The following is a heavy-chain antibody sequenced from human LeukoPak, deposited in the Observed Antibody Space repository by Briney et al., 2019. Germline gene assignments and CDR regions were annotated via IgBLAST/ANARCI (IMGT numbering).Heavy chain of an antibody. CDR2: IGGGPGNT. J-gene: IGHJ4*02. CDR3: ARDFGSYCSGGSCYGDAYFDY. D-gene: IGHD2-15*01. V-gene: IGHV3-23*01. Sequence: PGGSLRLSCAASGFSFSSYAMSWVRQAPGKGVEWVSVIGGGPGNTYYTDSVKGRFTISRDNAKNTLYLQMNSLRAEDTAVYYCARDFGSYCSGGSCYGDAYFDYWGQGTLVTVSS. CDR1: GFSFSSYA.